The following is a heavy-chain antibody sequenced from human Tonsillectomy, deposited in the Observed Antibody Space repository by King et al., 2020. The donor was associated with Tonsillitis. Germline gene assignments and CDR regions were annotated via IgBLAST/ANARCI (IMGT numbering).Heavy chain of an antibody. Sequence: EVQLVESGGGLVQPGGSLRFSCAASGFTFSNYDMHWVRRASGKGLKWVSAFGTADDTYYPGSVKGRFTISRENAKNSLYLQTNSLRAGDTAVYYCARVRSRLRFLESLNRDAFDIWGQGTMVTVSS. CDR2: FGTADDT. J-gene: IGHJ3*02. D-gene: IGHD3-3*01. V-gene: IGHV3-13*01. CDR3: ARVRSRLRFLESLNRDAFDI. CDR1: GFTFSNYD.